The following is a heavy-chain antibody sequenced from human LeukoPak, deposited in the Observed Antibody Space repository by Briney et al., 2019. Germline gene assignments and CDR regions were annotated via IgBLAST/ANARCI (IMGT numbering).Heavy chain of an antibody. CDR3: AKDLATVTTVYYYYGMDV. CDR2: ISYDGRNK. V-gene: IGHV3-30*18. CDR1: GFTFNSYG. Sequence: GSLRLSCAASGFTFNSYGMHWVRQAPGKGLEWVAVISYDGRNKYYADSVKGRFTISRDTSKSTLYLQMNSLRAEDTAVYFCAKDLATVTTVYYYYGMDVWGQGTTVTVSS. J-gene: IGHJ6*02. D-gene: IGHD4-17*01.